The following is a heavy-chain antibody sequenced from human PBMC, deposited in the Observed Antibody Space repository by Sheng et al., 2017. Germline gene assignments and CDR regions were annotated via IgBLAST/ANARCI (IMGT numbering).Heavy chain of an antibody. CDR1: GFTFSNAW. CDR3: TTDRIWVWRWLQSDAFDI. J-gene: IGHJ3*02. CDR2: IKSKTDGGTT. D-gene: IGHD2-15*01. V-gene: IGHV3-15*01. Sequence: EVQLVESGGGLVKPGGSLRLSCAASGFTFSNAWMSWVRQAPGKGLEWVGRIKSKTDGGTTDYAAPVKGRFTISRDDSKNTLYLQMNSLKTEDTAVYYCTTDRIWVWRWLQSDAFDIWGQGTMVTVSS.